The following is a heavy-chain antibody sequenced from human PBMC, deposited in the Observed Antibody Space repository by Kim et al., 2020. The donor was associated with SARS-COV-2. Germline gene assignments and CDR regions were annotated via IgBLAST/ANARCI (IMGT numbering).Heavy chain of an antibody. CDR2: TYYRSKWNN. V-gene: IGHV6-1*01. CDR1: GDSVSSNGVT. J-gene: IGHJ4*02. Sequence: SQTLSLTCAISGDSVSSNGVTWNWIRQSPSRGLEWLGRTYYRSKWNNDYAASVKSRIIINADIPKNQISLQRDSVTPDDTAIYYCARDPPRCYSCFDYWGQGTLVTVSS. D-gene: IGHD2-21*01. CDR3: ARDPPRCYSCFDY.